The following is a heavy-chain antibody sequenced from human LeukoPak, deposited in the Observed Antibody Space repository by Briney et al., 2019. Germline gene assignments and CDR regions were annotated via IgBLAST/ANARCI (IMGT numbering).Heavy chain of an antibody. CDR3: ARDLPGISSATDAFDM. Sequence: ASVKVSCKTSGYTFTAYYIHWVRQAPGQGLEWMGRINPNSGGTDSAQKFQGRVTMTRDTSMNTAYMELSRLRSDDTAVYYCARDLPGISSATDAFDMWGQGTMVTVSS. J-gene: IGHJ3*02. CDR1: GYTFTAYY. V-gene: IGHV1-2*06. D-gene: IGHD1-14*01. CDR2: INPNSGGT.